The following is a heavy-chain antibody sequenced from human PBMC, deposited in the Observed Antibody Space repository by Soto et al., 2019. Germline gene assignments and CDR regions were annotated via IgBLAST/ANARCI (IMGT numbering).Heavy chain of an antibody. V-gene: IGHV3-23*01. CDR1: GFTFSSYA. CDR2: ISGSGGST. D-gene: IGHD6-13*01. CDR3: AKFQQLVVLSYYYYMDV. Sequence: GGSLRLSCAASGFTFSSYAMSWVRQAPGKGLEWVSAISGSGGSTYYADSVKGRFTISRDNSKNTLYLQMNSLRAEDTAVYYCAKFQQLVVLSYYYYMDVWGKGTTVTVSS. J-gene: IGHJ6*03.